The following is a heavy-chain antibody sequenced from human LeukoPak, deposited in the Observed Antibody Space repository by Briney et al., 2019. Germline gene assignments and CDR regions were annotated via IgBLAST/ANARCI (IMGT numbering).Heavy chain of an antibody. V-gene: IGHV4-59*01. Sequence: SETLSLTCTVSDDSISDYYREWIRQPPGKGLEWIGYFHNSGTSTYNPSLKSRVTISADTSKNQFSLKLNSLTTADTAVYYCTRGAGWLIDYWGQGILVTVSS. CDR3: TRGAGWLIDY. J-gene: IGHJ4*02. CDR1: DDSISDYY. D-gene: IGHD3-16*01. CDR2: FHNSGTS.